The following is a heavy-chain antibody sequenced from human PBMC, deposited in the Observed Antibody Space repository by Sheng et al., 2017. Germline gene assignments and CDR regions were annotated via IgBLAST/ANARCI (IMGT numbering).Heavy chain of an antibody. CDR2: ISGLGDST. J-gene: IGHJ3*01. D-gene: IGHD3-22*01. Sequence: EMQLVESGGGLVQPGRTLRLSCAASGFTFSTYAMTWVRQAPGRGLEGVSVISGLGDSTDYADSVQGRFTISRDNSKNTLYLQMTSLRAEDTAVYYCARKYGYYYGDALDVWGQGTLVTVSS. V-gene: IGHV3-23*04. CDR3: ARKYGYYYGDALDV. CDR1: GFTFSTYA.